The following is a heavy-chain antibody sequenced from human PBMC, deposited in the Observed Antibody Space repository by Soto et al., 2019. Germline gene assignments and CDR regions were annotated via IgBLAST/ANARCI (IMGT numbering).Heavy chain of an antibody. CDR2: IYHSGST. V-gene: IGHV4-4*02. Sequence: PSETLSLTCAVSGGSISSSNWWSWVRQPPGKGLEWIGEIYHSGSTNYNPSLKSRVTISVDKSKNQSSLKLSSVTAADTAVYYCASFKEELRSLDIGNWFDPWGQGTLVTVSS. J-gene: IGHJ5*02. D-gene: IGHD1-7*01. CDR1: GGSISSSNW. CDR3: ASFKEELRSLDIGNWFDP.